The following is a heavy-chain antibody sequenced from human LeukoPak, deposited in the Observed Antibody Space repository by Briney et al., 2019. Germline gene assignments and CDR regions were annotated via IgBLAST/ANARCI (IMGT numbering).Heavy chain of an antibody. CDR2: IYYSGIT. D-gene: IGHD6-19*01. Sequence: PSETLSLTCTVSGGSISSSSYYWGWIRQPPGKGLEWIGSIYYSGITYYNPSLKSRVTISVDTSKNQFSLKLSSVTAADTAVYYCARSEYSSGWSRYWGQGTLVTVSS. CDR1: GGSISSSSYY. V-gene: IGHV4-39*01. CDR3: ARSEYSSGWSRY. J-gene: IGHJ4*02.